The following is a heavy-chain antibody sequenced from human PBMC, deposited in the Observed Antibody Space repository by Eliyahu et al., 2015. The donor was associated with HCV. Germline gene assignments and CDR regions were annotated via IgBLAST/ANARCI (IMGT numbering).Heavy chain of an antibody. CDR1: GFTVXXNY. D-gene: IGHD3-3*02. V-gene: IGHV3-66*02. CDR3: AALLEWFDRLPYDAFDI. Sequence: EVQLVESGGGLVQPGGSLRLSCAASGFTVXXNYMSWVRQAPGKGLEWVSVIYSGGSTYYADSVKGRFTISRDNSKNTLYLQMNSLRAEDTAVYYCAALLEWFDRLPYDAFDIWGQGTMVTVSS. CDR2: IYSGGST. J-gene: IGHJ3*02.